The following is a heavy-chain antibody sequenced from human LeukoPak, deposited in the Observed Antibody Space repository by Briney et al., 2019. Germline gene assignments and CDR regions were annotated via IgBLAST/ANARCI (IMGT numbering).Heavy chain of an antibody. J-gene: IGHJ6*02. CDR3: AREDPQTTVPEGMDV. Sequence: PSETLSLTCTVSGGSFSTYYWSWIRQPPGKGLEWIGYVSYTGNTNYNPALRSRVTISVDTSKNQFPLKLSSVTAADTAVYYCAREDPQTTVPEGMDVWGQGTTVTVSS. V-gene: IGHV4-59*01. D-gene: IGHD4-17*01. CDR2: VSYTGNT. CDR1: GGSFSTYY.